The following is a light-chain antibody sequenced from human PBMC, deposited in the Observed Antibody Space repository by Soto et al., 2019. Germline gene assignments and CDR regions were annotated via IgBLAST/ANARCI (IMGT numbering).Light chain of an antibody. CDR3: QQYYSTRLT. CDR1: QSVLYSSNNKNY. V-gene: IGKV4-1*01. Sequence: DIVMTQSPDSLAVSLGERATINCKSSQSVLYSSNNKNYLAWYQQKPGQPPKLLIYWASTRESGVPDRFSVSGSGTDFTLTISSLQAEDVAVYYCQQYYSTRLTFGGGTKVEIK. J-gene: IGKJ4*01. CDR2: WAS.